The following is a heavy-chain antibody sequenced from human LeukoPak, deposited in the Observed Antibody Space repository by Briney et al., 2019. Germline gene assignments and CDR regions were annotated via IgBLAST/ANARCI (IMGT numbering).Heavy chain of an antibody. CDR3: ARGGIPHYSDNTGYFFGQF. CDR2: ISISGSSR. Sequence: GGSLRLSCAASGFSFSTHSMTWVRLAPGKGLEWLSFISISGSSRHYAASVKGRFTISRDNAENSVYLQMNSLRTEDTAVYYCARGGIPHYSDNTGYFFGQFWGQGTRVTVSS. J-gene: IGHJ4*02. D-gene: IGHD3-22*01. V-gene: IGHV3-48*04. CDR1: GFSFSTHS.